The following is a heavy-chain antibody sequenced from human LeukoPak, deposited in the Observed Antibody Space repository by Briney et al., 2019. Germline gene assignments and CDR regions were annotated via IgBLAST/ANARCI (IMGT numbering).Heavy chain of an antibody. CDR1: GGSFSGYY. J-gene: IGHJ4*02. D-gene: IGHD1-7*01. V-gene: IGHV4-34*01. CDR2: INHSGST. CDR3: ARENYLTGTTDY. Sequence: SETLSLTCAVYGGSFSGYYWSWIRQPPGKGLEWIGEINHSGSTNYNPSLKSRVTISVDTSKNQFSLKLSSVTAADTAVYYCARENYLTGTTDYWGQGTLVTVSS.